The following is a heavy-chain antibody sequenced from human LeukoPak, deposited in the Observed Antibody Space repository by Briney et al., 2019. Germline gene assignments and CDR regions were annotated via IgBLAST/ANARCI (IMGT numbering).Heavy chain of an antibody. Sequence: NPSETLSLTCAVYGGSFSGYYWSWIRQPPGKGLEWIGEINHSGSTNYNPSLKSRVTISVDTSKKQFSLKLSSVTAADTAVYYCARGGRIRRPQAAARPRDPNMDVWGKGTTVTVSS. CDR1: GGSFSGYY. D-gene: IGHD6-6*01. CDR2: INHSGST. CDR3: ARGGRIRRPQAAARPRDPNMDV. V-gene: IGHV4-34*01. J-gene: IGHJ6*03.